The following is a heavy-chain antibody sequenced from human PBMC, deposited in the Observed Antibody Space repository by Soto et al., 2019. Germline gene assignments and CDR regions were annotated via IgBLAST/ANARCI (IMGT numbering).Heavy chain of an antibody. Sequence: GASVKVPCKASGGTFSSYAISWVRQAPGQGLEWMGGIIPIFGTANYAQKFQGRVTITADESTSTAYMELSSLRSEDTAVYYCAKLGFCGGDPCYPLDIWGQGTKVTVSS. V-gene: IGHV1-69*13. CDR1: GGTFSSYA. CDR2: IIPIFGTA. CDR3: AKLGFCGGDPCYPLDI. D-gene: IGHD2-21*01. J-gene: IGHJ3*02.